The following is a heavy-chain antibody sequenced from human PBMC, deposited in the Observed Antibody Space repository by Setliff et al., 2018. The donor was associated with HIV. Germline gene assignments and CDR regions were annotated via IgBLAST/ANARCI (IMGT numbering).Heavy chain of an antibody. D-gene: IGHD5-18*01. CDR1: VESFSGFY. CDR3: ARDPGYTSGSTFHFDF. J-gene: IGHJ4*02. Sequence: KPSETLSLTCAVYVESFSGFYWSWIRQPPGKGLEWIGEINHSGSTNYNPSLKSRVTISVDTSKNQFSLSLSSVTAADTAVYFCARDPGYTSGSTFHFDFWGQGTLVTVSS. V-gene: IGHV4-34*01. CDR2: INHSGST.